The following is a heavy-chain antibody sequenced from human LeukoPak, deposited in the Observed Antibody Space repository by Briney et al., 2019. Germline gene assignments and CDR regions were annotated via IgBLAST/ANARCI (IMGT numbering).Heavy chain of an antibody. CDR1: GYTFTGYY. J-gene: IGHJ3*02. CDR2: INPNSGGT. CDR3: ARTLVVINDAFDI. Sequence: ASVKVSCKASGYTFTGYYLHWVRQAPGQGLEWMGGINPNSGGTNYAQKFQGSVSMTGDTSISTAYMELSRLRSDDTAVYYCARTLVVINDAFDIWGQGTMVTVSS. V-gene: IGHV1-2*02. D-gene: IGHD3-22*01.